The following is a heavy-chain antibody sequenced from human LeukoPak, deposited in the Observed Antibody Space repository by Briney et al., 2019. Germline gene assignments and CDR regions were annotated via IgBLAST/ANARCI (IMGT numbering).Heavy chain of an antibody. CDR2: ICPDGTVT. CDR1: GFTFSTYC. V-gene: IGHV3-74*01. D-gene: IGHD3-9*01. Sequence: PGGSLRLSCAASGFTFSTYCMHWVRQAPGKGPMWVSRICPDGTVTNYADSVKARFIISRDNARNTVYLQMNSLRAEDTAVYYCAREDYDILTGQKFDPWGQGTLVTVSS. J-gene: IGHJ5*02. CDR3: AREDYDILTGQKFDP.